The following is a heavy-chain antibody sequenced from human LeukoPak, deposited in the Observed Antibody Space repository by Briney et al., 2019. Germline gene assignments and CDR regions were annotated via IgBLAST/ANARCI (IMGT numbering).Heavy chain of an antibody. CDR3: ARLAGSGYASPYYYYYYMDV. Sequence: GESLKISCKGSGYSFTSYWIGWVRQMPGKGLEWMGIIYPGDSDTRYSASFQGQVTISADKSISTAYLQWSSLKASDTAMYYCARLAGSGYASPYYYYYYMDVWGKGTTVTVSS. CDR1: GYSFTSYW. J-gene: IGHJ6*03. D-gene: IGHD5-12*01. CDR2: IYPGDSDT. V-gene: IGHV5-51*01.